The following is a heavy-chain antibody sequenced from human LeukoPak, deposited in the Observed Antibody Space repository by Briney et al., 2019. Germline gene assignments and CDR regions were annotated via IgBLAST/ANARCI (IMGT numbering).Heavy chain of an antibody. Sequence: GGSLRLSCTASGFTFSSYPMYWVRQAPGKGLEWVSAITGNGDTTYYADSMKGRFTLSRDNSRDTLFLQMNSLRAEDTAVYFCASSRVYGFLDYRGQGSLVTVSS. CDR3: ASSRVYGFLDY. CDR1: GFTFSSYP. D-gene: IGHD3-10*01. J-gene: IGHJ4*02. CDR2: ITGNGDTT. V-gene: IGHV3-23*01.